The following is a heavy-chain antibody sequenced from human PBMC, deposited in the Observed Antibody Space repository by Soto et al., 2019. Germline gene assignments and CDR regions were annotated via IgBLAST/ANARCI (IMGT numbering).Heavy chain of an antibody. J-gene: IGHJ5*02. CDR2: ISHSGST. V-gene: IGHV4-30-2*01. CDR3: ARWVDP. Sequence: ILSLTCAVSCGSISCGGFSWSWIRQPPGKGLEWIGYISHSGSTYYNPSLKSRVTISVDRSKNQFSLKLSSVTATDTAVYYRARWVDPWGQGTQVTVS. CDR1: CGSISCGGFS.